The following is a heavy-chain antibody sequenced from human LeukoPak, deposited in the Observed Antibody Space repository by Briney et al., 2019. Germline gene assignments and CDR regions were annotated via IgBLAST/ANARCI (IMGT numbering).Heavy chain of an antibody. CDR2: IYYSGST. D-gene: IGHD6-19*01. V-gene: IGHV4-59*12. CDR3: ARLHSSGWYRRYYYYMDV. CDR1: GGSISSYY. Sequence: SETLSLTCTVSGGSISSYYWSWIRQPPGKGLEWIGYIYYSGSTNYNPSLKSRVTISVDTSKNQFSLKLSSVTAADTAVYYCARLHSSGWYRRYYYYMDVWGKGTTVTISS. J-gene: IGHJ6*03.